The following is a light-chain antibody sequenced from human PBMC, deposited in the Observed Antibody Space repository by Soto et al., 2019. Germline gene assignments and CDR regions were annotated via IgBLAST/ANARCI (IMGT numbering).Light chain of an antibody. CDR3: HQGVT. CDR1: QTFSGW. Sequence: DIQMTQSPSTLSAFVGDRVTITSRASQTFSGWLAWYQQNPGKAPKLLIYDGSSLESGVPSRFSGSGSGTEFTLTFSSLQPDDFATYYCHQGVTFGPGTKVDLK. V-gene: IGKV1-5*01. CDR2: DGS. J-gene: IGKJ3*01.